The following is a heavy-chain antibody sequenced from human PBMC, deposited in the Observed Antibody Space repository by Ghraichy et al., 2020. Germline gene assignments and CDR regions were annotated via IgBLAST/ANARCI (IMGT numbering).Heavy chain of an antibody. Sequence: ASVKVSCKASGYTFNTYYMNWVRQAPGQGLEWMGIIDPSGGTTRYAQKFQGRVTMTMDTSTSTVYMELISLRSEDTAVYYCAREGDSGGYYFHSWGQRTLVTVSS. CDR1: GYTFNTYY. CDR2: IDPSGGTT. CDR3: AREGDSGGYYFHS. V-gene: IGHV1-46*02. D-gene: IGHD3-22*01. J-gene: IGHJ4*02.